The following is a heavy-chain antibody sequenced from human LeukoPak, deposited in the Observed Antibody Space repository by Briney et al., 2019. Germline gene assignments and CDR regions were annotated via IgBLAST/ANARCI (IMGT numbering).Heavy chain of an antibody. CDR2: IYYSGST. CDR1: DGSISSYY. V-gene: IGHV4-59*01. Sequence: SETLSLTCTVSDGSISSYYWSWIRQPPGKGLEWIGCIYYSGSTNYNPSLKSRVTISVDTSKNQFSLKLSSVTAADTAVYYCARDYSSSWYRPGGFDYWGQGTLVTVSS. CDR3: ARDYSSSWYRPGGFDY. J-gene: IGHJ4*02. D-gene: IGHD6-13*01.